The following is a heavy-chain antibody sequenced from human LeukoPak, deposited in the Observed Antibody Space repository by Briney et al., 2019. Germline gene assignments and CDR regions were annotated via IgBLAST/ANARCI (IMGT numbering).Heavy chain of an antibody. CDR3: ARDSGGFDYYGMDV. J-gene: IGHJ6*02. CDR2: SYHGGST. D-gene: IGHD3-10*01. Sequence: PSGTLSLTCAVSGGSISSSNWWRWVRQPPGKGLEWIGESYHGGSTNYNPSLKSRVIISLDKSKNYFSLRLSSVTAADTAVYYCARDSGGFDYYGMDVWGQGTTVTVSS. V-gene: IGHV4-4*02. CDR1: GGSISSSNW.